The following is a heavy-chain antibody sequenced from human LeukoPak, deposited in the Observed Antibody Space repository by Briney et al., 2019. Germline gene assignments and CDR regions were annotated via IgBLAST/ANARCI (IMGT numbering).Heavy chain of an antibody. Sequence: GGSLRLSCEASGFTFGSHAMYWVRQAPGKGLEWVAGIFGSGVSPHYADSVKGRFTISRDNSRNTVYLQINSLRAEDTAVYYCGKTTVGYSSGQKPAWPVDYWGQGTLVTVSS. CDR1: GFTFGSHA. J-gene: IGHJ4*02. D-gene: IGHD5-18*01. CDR3: GKTTVGYSSGQKPAWPVDY. V-gene: IGHV3-23*01. CDR2: IFGSGVSP.